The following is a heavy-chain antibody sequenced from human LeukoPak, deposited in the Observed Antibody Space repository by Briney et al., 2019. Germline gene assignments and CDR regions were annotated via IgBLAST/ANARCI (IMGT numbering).Heavy chain of an antibody. CDR2: IYSSGST. CDR3: AREGRYGDYEGY. V-gene: IGHV4-4*07. CDR1: GGSISSYY. J-gene: IGHJ4*02. D-gene: IGHD4-17*01. Sequence: SETLSLTCTVSGGSISSYYWSWIRQPAGKALEWIGHIYSSGSTNYNPSLKSRVTMSVDTSKNQFSLKLSSVTVADTAVYYCAREGRYGDYEGYWGQGTLVTVSS.